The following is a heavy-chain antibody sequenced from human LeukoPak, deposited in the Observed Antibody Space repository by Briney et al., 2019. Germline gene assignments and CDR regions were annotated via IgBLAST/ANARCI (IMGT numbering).Heavy chain of an antibody. CDR2: IYYSGST. V-gene: IGHV4-59*08. D-gene: IGHD4-17*01. Sequence: SETLSLTCTVSGGSISSYYWSWIRQPPGKGLEWIGNIYYSGSTNYNPSLKSRVTISVDTSKNQFSLKLSSVTAADTAVYYCARHVDGDHFDYWGQGTLVTVSS. CDR3: ARHVDGDHFDY. J-gene: IGHJ4*02. CDR1: GGSISSYY.